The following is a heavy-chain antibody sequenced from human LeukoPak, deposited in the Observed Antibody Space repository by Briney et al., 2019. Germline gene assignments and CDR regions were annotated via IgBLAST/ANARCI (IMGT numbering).Heavy chain of an antibody. CDR1: GGSISSYY. D-gene: IGHD3-9*01. CDR2: IYTSGST. J-gene: IGHJ3*02. CDR3: ARDRRYDILTGYSAFDI. V-gene: IGHV4-4*07. Sequence: PSETLSLTCTVSGGSISSYYWSWIRQPAGKGLEWIGRIYTSGSTNYNPSLKSRVTMSVDTSKNQFSLKLSSVTAADTAVYYCARDRRYDILTGYSAFDIWGQGTMVTVSS.